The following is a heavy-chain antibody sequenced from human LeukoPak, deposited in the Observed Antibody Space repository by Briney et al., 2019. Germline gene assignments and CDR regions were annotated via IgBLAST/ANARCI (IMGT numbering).Heavy chain of an antibody. Sequence: GGSLTLACAASGFTSGSYAMSWVRQAPGQGPEWVSVISGSGVTTYYADSVKGRFTISRDNSENTLYLQMNSLRAEDTAVYYCASADCSSTSCYRAFHIWGQGTRVTVSS. CDR1: GFTSGSYA. D-gene: IGHD2-2*01. CDR3: ASADCSSTSCYRAFHI. V-gene: IGHV3-23*01. CDR2: ISGSGVTT. J-gene: IGHJ3*02.